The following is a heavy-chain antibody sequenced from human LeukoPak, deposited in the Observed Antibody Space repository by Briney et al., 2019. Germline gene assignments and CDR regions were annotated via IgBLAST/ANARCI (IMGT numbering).Heavy chain of an antibody. CDR2: IYPRDGST. Sequence: ASVKVSCKASGYTFTSNYIHWVRHAPGQGLEWMGMIYPRDGSTSYAQKFQGRVTVTRDTSTSTVHMELSGLRSEDTAVYYCARDQEGFDYWGQGTLVTVSS. V-gene: IGHV1-46*01. J-gene: IGHJ4*02. CDR3: ARDQEGFDY. CDR1: GYTFTSNY.